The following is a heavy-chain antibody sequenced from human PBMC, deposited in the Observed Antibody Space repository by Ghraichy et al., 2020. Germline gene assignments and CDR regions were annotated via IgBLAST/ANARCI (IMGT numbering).Heavy chain of an antibody. D-gene: IGHD5/OR15-5a*01. Sequence: GGSLRLSCAASGFTLSSYWMSWVRQAPGKGLEWVANIKQDGSEKYYVDSVKGRFIISRDNAKNSLYLQMNSLRAEDSAVYYCARIKCLPYYYGMDVWGQGTTVTVSS. CDR1: GFTLSSYW. V-gene: IGHV3-7*01. CDR2: IKQDGSEK. CDR3: ARIKCLPYYYGMDV. J-gene: IGHJ6*02.